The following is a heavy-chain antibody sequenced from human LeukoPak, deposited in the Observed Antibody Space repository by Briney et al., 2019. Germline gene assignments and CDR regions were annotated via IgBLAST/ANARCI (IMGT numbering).Heavy chain of an antibody. CDR3: ARAKRPYSSGWYYFDY. CDR1: GGSFSGYY. CDR2: INHSGST. V-gene: IGHV4-34*01. J-gene: IGHJ4*02. Sequence: PSETLSLTCAVYGGSFSGYYWSWIRQPPGEGLEWIGEINHSGSTNYNPSLKSRVTISVDTSKNQFSLKLSSVTAADTAVYYCARAKRPYSSGWYYFDYWGQGTLVTVSS. D-gene: IGHD6-19*01.